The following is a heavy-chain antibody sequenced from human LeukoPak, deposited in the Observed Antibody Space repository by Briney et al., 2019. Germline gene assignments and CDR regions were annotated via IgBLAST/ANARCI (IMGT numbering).Heavy chain of an antibody. V-gene: IGHV4-61*02. J-gene: IGHJ5*02. CDR2: IYTSGST. Sequence: SETLSLTCTVSGGSISSSSYYWSWIRQPAGKGLEWIGRIYTSGSTNYNPSLKSRVTMSVDTSKNQFSLKLSSVTAADTAVYYCARALGLSRFGETKAEWFDPWGQGTLVTVSS. CDR3: ARALGLSRFGETKAEWFDP. CDR1: GGSISSSSYY. D-gene: IGHD3-10*01.